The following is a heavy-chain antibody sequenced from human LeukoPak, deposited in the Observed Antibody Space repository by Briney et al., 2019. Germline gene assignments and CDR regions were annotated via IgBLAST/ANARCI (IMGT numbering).Heavy chain of an antibody. CDR2: INTNSGST. J-gene: IGHJ6*03. CDR1: GYTFTGYY. D-gene: IGHD2-8*01. V-gene: IGHV1-2*02. CDR3: ARGYCTNGVCYYPSYYYYMDV. Sequence: GASVTVSCQASGYTFTGYYMHWVRQAPGQGREGMGWINTNSGSTNYAQKFQGRVTMTRDTSISTAYMELSRLRSDDTAVYYCARGYCTNGVCYYPSYYYYMDVWGKGTTVTGSS.